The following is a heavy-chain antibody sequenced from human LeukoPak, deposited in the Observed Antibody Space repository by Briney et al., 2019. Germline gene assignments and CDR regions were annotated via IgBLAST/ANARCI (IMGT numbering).Heavy chain of an antibody. CDR1: GGSISSYY. D-gene: IGHD2-2*01. J-gene: IGHJ6*03. CDR2: IYTSGST. Sequence: KPSETLSLTCTVSGGSISSYYLSWIRQPAGKGLEWIGRIYTSGSTNYNPSLKSRVTISVDTSKNQFSLKLSSVTAADTAVYYCARDTGVVVPADDYYYYMDVWGKGTTVTVSS. CDR3: ARDTGVVVPADDYYYYMDV. V-gene: IGHV4-4*07.